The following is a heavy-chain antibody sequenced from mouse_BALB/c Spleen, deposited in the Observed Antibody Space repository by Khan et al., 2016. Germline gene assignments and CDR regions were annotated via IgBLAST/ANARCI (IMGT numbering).Heavy chain of an antibody. Sequence: LQQSGPELMKPGASVKISCRASGYSFTSYYMHWVKQSHGKSLEWIGYIDTFNGGTSYNQKFKGKATLNVDTYSSTAYMHLSILTSEDSSVYYCASSTQSFYAMDYWGQVSSVTVSS. J-gene: IGHJ4*01. D-gene: IGHD1-1*01. CDR1: GYSFTSYY. V-gene: IGHV1S135*01. CDR3: ASSTQSFYAMDY. CDR2: IDTFNGGT.